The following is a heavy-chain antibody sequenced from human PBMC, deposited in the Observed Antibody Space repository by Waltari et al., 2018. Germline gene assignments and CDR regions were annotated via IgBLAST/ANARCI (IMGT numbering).Heavy chain of an antibody. D-gene: IGHD2-8*01. Sequence: EVQLVESGGGLVKPGGSLRLSCAASGFTFSSYSMNWVRQAPGKGLAWVSSISSSSSYIYYADSVKGRFTISRDNAKNSLYLQMNSLRAEDTAVYYCAKDIRRSVRYCTNGVCYPFAFDIWGQGTMVTVSS. V-gene: IGHV3-21*04. CDR3: AKDIRRSVRYCTNGVCYPFAFDI. CDR2: ISSSSSYI. J-gene: IGHJ3*02. CDR1: GFTFSSYS.